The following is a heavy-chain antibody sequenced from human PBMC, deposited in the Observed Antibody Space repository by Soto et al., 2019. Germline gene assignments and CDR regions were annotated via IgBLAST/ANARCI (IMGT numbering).Heavy chain of an antibody. J-gene: IGHJ4*02. CDR1: GFTFSSSA. CDR2: ISYDGSDK. V-gene: IGHV3-30*18. Sequence: QVQLVESGGGVVQPGTSLRLSCTASGFTFSSSAMHWVRQAPGKGLEWVAIISYDGSDKHYGDSLEGRFTISRDNSKNTLLLQMNSLRPDDTAIYYCAKDHPTIAYWGQGTLVTVSS. CDR3: AKDHPTIAY.